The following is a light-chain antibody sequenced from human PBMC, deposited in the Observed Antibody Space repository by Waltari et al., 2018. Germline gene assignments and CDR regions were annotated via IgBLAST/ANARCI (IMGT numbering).Light chain of an antibody. J-gene: IGKJ1*01. CDR1: QSVSSN. CDR2: GAS. Sequence: EIVMTQSPATLSVSPGERATLSCRASQSVSSNLAWYQQKPGQAPRLLIYGASTRATGIPARCSGSGSGTEFTLTISSLQSEDCAVYYCQQYNNRGTFGQGTKVEIK. V-gene: IGKV3-15*01. CDR3: QQYNNRGT.